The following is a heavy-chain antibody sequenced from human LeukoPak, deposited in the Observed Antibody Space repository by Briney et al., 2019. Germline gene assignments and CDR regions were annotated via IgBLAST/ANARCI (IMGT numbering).Heavy chain of an antibody. Sequence: GGSLRLSCVASEFTFSSHAMNWVRQAPGKGLEWVSSISGGGESTYYADSVKGRFTVSRDNSKNTLYLQINSLRGEDTAVYYCAKGKYSSGGVPDYWGQGTLDTVSS. D-gene: IGHD6-19*01. CDR2: ISGGGEST. V-gene: IGHV3-23*01. CDR3: AKGKYSSGGVPDY. J-gene: IGHJ4*02. CDR1: EFTFSSHA.